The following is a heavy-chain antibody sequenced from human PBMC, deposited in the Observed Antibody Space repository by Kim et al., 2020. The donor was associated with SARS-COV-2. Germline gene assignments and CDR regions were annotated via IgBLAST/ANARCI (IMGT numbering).Heavy chain of an antibody. CDR2: VYSGGRG. D-gene: IGHD3-16*02. Sequence: GGSLRLSCAASGSSISDDYMSWVRQAPGKGLEWVSVVYSGGRGDYADSVKGRFTTSRDRSKNTIDLQMKSLRVEDTAVYYCARSKWGTYRHFYAMDVWGQGTTVAVS. J-gene: IGHJ6*02. CDR1: GSSISDDY. V-gene: IGHV3-53*01. CDR3: ARSKWGTYRHFYAMDV.